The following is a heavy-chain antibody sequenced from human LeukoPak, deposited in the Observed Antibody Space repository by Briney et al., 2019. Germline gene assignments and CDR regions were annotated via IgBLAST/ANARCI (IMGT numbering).Heavy chain of an antibody. Sequence: GGSLRLSCAASGFTFSSYSMNWVRQAPGKGLEWVSSISSSSSYIYYADSVKGRFTISRDNAKTSLYLQINSLRAEDTAVYYCARDESIAAAGTVYYYYYGMDVWGQGTTVTVSS. CDR2: ISSSSSYI. D-gene: IGHD6-13*01. J-gene: IGHJ6*02. V-gene: IGHV3-21*01. CDR3: ARDESIAAAGTVYYYYYGMDV. CDR1: GFTFSSYS.